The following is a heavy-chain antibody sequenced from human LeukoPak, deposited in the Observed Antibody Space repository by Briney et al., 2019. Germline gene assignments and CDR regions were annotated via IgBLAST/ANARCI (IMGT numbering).Heavy chain of an antibody. CDR1: GFTFDDYT. V-gene: IGHV3-43*01. CDR2: ISWDGDST. J-gene: IGHJ4*02. CDR3: AKDIYAKGAVGAFDY. D-gene: IGHD1-26*01. Sequence: GGSLRLSCAASGFTFDDYTMHWVRQAPGKGLEWVSLISWDGDSTYYADSVKGRFTISRDNSKNSLYLQMNSLTTEDSALYYCAKDIYAKGAVGAFDYWGQGTLVTVSS.